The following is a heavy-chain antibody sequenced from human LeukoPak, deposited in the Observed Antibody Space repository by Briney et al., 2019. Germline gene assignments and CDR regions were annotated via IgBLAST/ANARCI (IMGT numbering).Heavy chain of an antibody. CDR1: GGTFSSYA. Sequence: ASVKVSCKASGGTFSSYAISWVRQAPGQGLEWMGGIIPIFGTANYAQKFQGRVTITADESTSTAYMELSSLRSEDTAVYYCAVRDCGGDCYSRGYYYYYMDVWGKGTTVTISS. CDR2: IIPIFGTA. J-gene: IGHJ6*03. CDR3: AVRDCGGDCYSRGYYYYYMDV. D-gene: IGHD2-21*02. V-gene: IGHV1-69*13.